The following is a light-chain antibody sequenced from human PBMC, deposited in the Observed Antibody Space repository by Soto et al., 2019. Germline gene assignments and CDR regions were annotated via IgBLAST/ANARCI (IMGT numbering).Light chain of an antibody. CDR1: SSNIGNNY. Sequence: QAVVTQPPSVSAAPGQKVTISCSGGSSNIGNNYVSWHQQLPGTAPKLLIYEDNKRPSGIPDRFSGSKSGTSATLGITGLQTGDEADYYCGAWDSSLSAYVFGTGTKLTVL. J-gene: IGLJ1*01. V-gene: IGLV1-51*02. CDR2: EDN. CDR3: GAWDSSLSAYV.